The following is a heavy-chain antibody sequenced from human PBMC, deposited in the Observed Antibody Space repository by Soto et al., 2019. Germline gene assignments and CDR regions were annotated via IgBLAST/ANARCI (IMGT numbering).Heavy chain of an antibody. D-gene: IGHD3-22*01. CDR3: ARSAKYYYDRSVYYPTHPFDS. J-gene: IGHJ5*01. CDR2: FYYRGNT. V-gene: IGHV4-31*03. Sequence: SETLSLTSTVPGGPFSHGDYYWSWIRQLTGKGREWIGYFYYRGNTEYNPSLRTRVIISIDTSKSQFSLRLNSVTAADTALYYCARSAKYYYDRSVYYPTHPFDSWGRGTLFTVSS. CDR1: GGPFSHGDYY.